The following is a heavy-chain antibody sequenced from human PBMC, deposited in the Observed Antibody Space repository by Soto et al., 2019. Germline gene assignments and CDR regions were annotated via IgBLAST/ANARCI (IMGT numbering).Heavy chain of an antibody. CDR3: ASAAVTGTAGLDF. J-gene: IGHJ4*02. CDR2: INPNSGGT. CDR1: GYTFSGFY. D-gene: IGHD6-19*01. Sequence: VLLLQSGAEVKMPGASVKVSCKASGYTFSGFYMHWVRQAPGQGLEWMGWINPNSGGTKSAEKFQGRVTMTRDTSISTAYMELSRLTSDDTAVYYCASAAVTGTAGLDFWGQGTQVTVSS. V-gene: IGHV1-2*02.